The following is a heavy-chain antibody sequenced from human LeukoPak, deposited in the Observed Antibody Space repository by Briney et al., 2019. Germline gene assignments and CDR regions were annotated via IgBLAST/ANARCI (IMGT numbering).Heavy chain of an antibody. Sequence: GSLRLSCAASGFTFSSYAMHWVRQAPGKGLEWVAVISYDGSNKYYADSVKGRFTISRDNSKNTLYLQMNSLRAEDTAVYYCARGRTKSGYSYGYIDYWGQGTLVTVSS. J-gene: IGHJ4*02. CDR3: ARGRTKSGYSYGYIDY. CDR2: ISYDGSNK. D-gene: IGHD5-18*01. V-gene: IGHV3-30*04. CDR1: GFTFSSYA.